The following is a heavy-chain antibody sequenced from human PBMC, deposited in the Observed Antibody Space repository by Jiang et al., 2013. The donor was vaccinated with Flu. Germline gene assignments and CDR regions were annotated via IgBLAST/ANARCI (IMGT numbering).Heavy chain of an antibody. Sequence: GLVQPGGSLRLSCAASGFTVSSNYMSWVRQAPGKGLEWVSVIYSGGSTYYADSVKGRFTISRDNSKNTLYLQMNSLRAEDTAVYYCARDLDGSYGFDYWGQGTLVTVSS. V-gene: IGHV3-66*01. CDR2: IYSGGST. CDR3: ARDLDGSYGFDY. J-gene: IGHJ4*02. CDR1: GFTVSSNY. D-gene: IGHD1-26*01.